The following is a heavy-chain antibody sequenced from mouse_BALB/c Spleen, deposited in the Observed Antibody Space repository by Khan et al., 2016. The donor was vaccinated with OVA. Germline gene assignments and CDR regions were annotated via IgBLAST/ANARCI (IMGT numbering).Heavy chain of an antibody. CDR3: TRSYDSYYFDY. J-gene: IGHJ2*01. CDR2: IYPGNSDT. CDR1: GYSFTSYW. V-gene: IGHV1-5*01. D-gene: IGHD2-4*01. Sequence: VQLKQSGTVLARPGASVKMSCKASGYSFTSYWMHWVKQRPGQGLEWIGAIYPGNSDTRYNQKFKGKAKLTAVTSASTAYMELSSLTNEDSAVYYGTRSYDSYYFDYWGQGTTLTVSS.